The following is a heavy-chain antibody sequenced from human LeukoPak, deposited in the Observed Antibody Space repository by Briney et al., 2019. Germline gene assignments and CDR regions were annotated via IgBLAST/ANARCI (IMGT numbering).Heavy chain of an antibody. J-gene: IGHJ4*02. V-gene: IGHV3-7*03. Sequence: GGSLRLSCAASGFTFSNYWLNWVRQAPGKGLEWVANIKEDGSEKYYVDSVKGRFTISRDNAKNSLFLQMNSLRAEDTAVYYCARTLRGGGARDYWGQGTLVTVSS. D-gene: IGHD3-16*01. CDR2: IKEDGSEK. CDR1: GFTFSNYW. CDR3: ARTLRGGGARDY.